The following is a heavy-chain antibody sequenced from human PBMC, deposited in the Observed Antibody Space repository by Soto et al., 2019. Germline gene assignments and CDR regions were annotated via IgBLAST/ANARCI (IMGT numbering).Heavy chain of an antibody. J-gene: IGHJ6*02. V-gene: IGHV4-61*01. Sequence: SETLSLTCTVSGGSVSSGSYYWSWIRQPPGKGLEWIGYIYYSGSTNYNPSLKSRVTISVDTSKNQFSLKLSSVTAADTAVYYCARDSRYCSSTSCHYYYYGMDVWGQGTTVTVSS. CDR1: GGSVSSGSYY. CDR2: IYYSGST. CDR3: ARDSRYCSSTSCHYYYYGMDV. D-gene: IGHD2-2*01.